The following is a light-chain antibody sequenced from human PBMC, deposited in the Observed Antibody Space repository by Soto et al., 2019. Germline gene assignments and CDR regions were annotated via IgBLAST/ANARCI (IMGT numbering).Light chain of an antibody. Sequence: QSALTQSPSASRSPGQSVTISCTGTSSDVGNYKYVSWYQQHPGKAPKLMIYEVSKRPSGVPDRFSGSKSGNTASLTVSGLQVEDEADYYCSSYAGSNLWVFGGGTQLTVL. J-gene: IGLJ3*02. V-gene: IGLV2-8*01. CDR2: EVS. CDR1: SSDVGNYKY. CDR3: SSYAGSNLWV.